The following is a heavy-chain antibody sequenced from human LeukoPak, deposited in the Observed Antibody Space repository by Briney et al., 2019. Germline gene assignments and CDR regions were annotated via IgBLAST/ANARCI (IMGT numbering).Heavy chain of an antibody. V-gene: IGHV4-31*03. CDR1: GGSISSSSYY. D-gene: IGHD2-2*01. J-gene: IGHJ6*02. CDR2: IYYSGST. CDR3: ARDGRGRSTSCYFCSDGLDV. Sequence: SETLSLTCTVSGGSISSSSYYWGWIRQHPGKGLEWIGYIYYSGSTYYNPSPKSRVTISVDTSKNQFSLKLNSMTAADTAVYYCARDGRGRSTSCYFCSDGLDVWGQGTTVTVSS.